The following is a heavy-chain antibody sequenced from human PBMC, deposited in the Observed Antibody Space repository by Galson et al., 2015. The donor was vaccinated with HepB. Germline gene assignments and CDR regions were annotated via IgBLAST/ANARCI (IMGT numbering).Heavy chain of an antibody. Sequence: SVKVSCKASGGTFSSYAISWVRQAPGQGLEWMGGIIPIFGTANYAQKFQGRVTITADESTSTAYMELSSLRSEDTAVYYCARVYLSKGYCSSTSCRSSDYYYYTDVWGKGTTVTVSS. J-gene: IGHJ6*03. CDR1: GGTFSSYA. D-gene: IGHD2-2*01. CDR2: IIPIFGTA. CDR3: ARVYLSKGYCSSTSCRSSDYYYYTDV. V-gene: IGHV1-69*13.